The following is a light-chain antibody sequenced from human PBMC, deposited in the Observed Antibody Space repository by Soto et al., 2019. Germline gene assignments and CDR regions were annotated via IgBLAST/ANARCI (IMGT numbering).Light chain of an antibody. V-gene: IGLV1-44*01. Sequence: QSVVTQPPSASVTPGQSVTISCSGSNSNIGSNHVHWYQQLPGTAPKALIYSKYHRPSGVPARFSGSKPGTSASLAISGLQPEDEADYYCPPWDDRMSDLLFGGGTKVTVL. CDR1: NSNIGSNH. J-gene: IGLJ2*01. CDR2: SKY. CDR3: PPWDDRMSDLL.